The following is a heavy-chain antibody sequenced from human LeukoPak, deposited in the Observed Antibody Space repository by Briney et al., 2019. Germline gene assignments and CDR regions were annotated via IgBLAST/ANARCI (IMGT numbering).Heavy chain of an antibody. CDR2: IKQDGSEK. CDR3: ARRYFDY. J-gene: IGHJ4*02. Sequence: PGGSLRLSCAASGFTLSSYWMSWVRQAPGKGLEWVANIKQDGSEKYYVDSVKGRFTISRDNAKNSLYLQTSSLRAEDTAVYYCARRYFDYWGQGTLVTVSS. CDR1: GFTLSSYW. V-gene: IGHV3-7*01.